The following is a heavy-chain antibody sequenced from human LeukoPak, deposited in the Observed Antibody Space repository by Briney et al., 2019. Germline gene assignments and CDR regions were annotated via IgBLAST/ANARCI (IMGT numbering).Heavy chain of an antibody. J-gene: IGHJ4*02. CDR1: GFTFSSYA. CDR2: ISYDGSNK. V-gene: IGHV3-30-3*01. Sequence: PGGSLRLSCAASGFTFSSYAMHWVRQAPGKGLEWVAVISYDGSNKYYADSVKGRFTISRDNSKNTLYLQMNSLRAEDTAVYYCARGIAAAGKWNYFDYWGQGTLVTVSS. D-gene: IGHD6-13*01. CDR3: ARGIAAAGKWNYFDY.